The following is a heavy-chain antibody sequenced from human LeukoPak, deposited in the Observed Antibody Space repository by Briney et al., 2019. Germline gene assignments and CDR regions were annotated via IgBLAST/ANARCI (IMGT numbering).Heavy chain of an antibody. Sequence: GGSLRLSCAASGFIFSSYEMYWVRPAPGKGLEWVAVISNDGNNKQYADSVKGRFTISRDNSKNTLYLQMNSLRADDTAVHHCAKDGLMRFFDYWGQGTLVTVSS. J-gene: IGHJ4*02. V-gene: IGHV3-30*18. CDR1: GFIFSSYE. CDR2: ISNDGNNK. D-gene: IGHD2-8*01. CDR3: AKDGLMRFFDY.